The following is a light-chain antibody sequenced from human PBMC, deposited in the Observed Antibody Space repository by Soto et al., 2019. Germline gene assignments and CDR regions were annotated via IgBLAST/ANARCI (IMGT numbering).Light chain of an antibody. J-gene: IGLJ1*01. CDR1: SSDVGGYNY. CDR2: EVS. Sequence: QSVLTQPASVSGSPGQSITISCTGTSSDVGGYNYVSWYQQHPGKAPKLMICEVSNRPSGVSTRFSGSKSGNTASLTISGLQADDDADYYCSSFTTTYTRVLGSGTKVTVL. V-gene: IGLV2-14*01. CDR3: SSFTTTYTRV.